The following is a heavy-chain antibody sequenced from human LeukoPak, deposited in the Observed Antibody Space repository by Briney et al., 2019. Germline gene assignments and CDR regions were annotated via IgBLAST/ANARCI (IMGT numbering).Heavy chain of an antibody. CDR3: AKVLTAAGLDL. CDR2: IHDDGRT. D-gene: IGHD6-25*01. Sequence: PSETLSLTCSVSGGSMSDSITWGWVRQPPGKGLEWLANIHDDGRTAPNPSLRSRLTISQDRAKNQFSLKVSSVTAADTAFYYCAKVLTAAGLDLWGQGILVTVSS. J-gene: IGHJ5*02. V-gene: IGHV4/OR15-8*01. CDR1: GGSMSDSIT.